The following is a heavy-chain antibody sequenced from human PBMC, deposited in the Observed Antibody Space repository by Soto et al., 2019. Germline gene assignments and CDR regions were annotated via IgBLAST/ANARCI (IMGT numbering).Heavy chain of an antibody. D-gene: IGHD1-1*01. CDR1: GDSVSSNSAA. J-gene: IGHJ4*02. V-gene: IGHV6-1*01. CDR2: TYYRSKWHN. CDR3: AMGTGTFEY. Sequence: SQTLSLTCAISGDSVSSNSAAWNWIRQSPSRGLEWLGRTYYRSKWHNDYAGSAKSRIIINPDTSKNQYSLQLNSVTPEDTAVYYCAMGTGTFEYWGQVILVTVSS.